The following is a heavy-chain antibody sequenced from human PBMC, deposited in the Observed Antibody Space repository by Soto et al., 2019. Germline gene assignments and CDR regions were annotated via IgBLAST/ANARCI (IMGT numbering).Heavy chain of an antibody. CDR1: GFTFSSYV. D-gene: IGHD2-15*01. CDR3: VKDDRILGRRYFDL. Sequence: EEQLLESGGGLIQPGGSLRLACAASGFTFSSYVMTWVRQAPGKGLEWVSSISFSDGGTYYADSVKGRLTISRDNSKNTLYLQMNSLRVEYTAVYYCVKDDRILGRRYFDLWGRGTLVTVSS. CDR2: ISFSDGGT. V-gene: IGHV3-23*01. J-gene: IGHJ2*01.